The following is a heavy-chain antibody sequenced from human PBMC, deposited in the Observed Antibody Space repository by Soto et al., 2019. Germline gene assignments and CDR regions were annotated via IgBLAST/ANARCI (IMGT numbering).Heavy chain of an antibody. CDR3: ASMSSGGY. Sequence: GGSMRLSCAASGFTFRSYAMHWVRQAPGKGLEWVAVISYDGGNKYYADYVRGRFTISRDNSKNTLYLQMNSLRAEHTAVYDGASMSSGGYCGQGTLVT. J-gene: IGHJ4*02. CDR2: ISYDGGNK. D-gene: IGHD6-6*01. V-gene: IGHV3-30-3*01. CDR1: GFTFRSYA.